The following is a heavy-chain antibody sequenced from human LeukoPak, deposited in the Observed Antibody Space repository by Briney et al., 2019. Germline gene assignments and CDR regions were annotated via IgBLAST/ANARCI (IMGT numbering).Heavy chain of an antibody. J-gene: IGHJ4*02. D-gene: IGHD3-22*01. CDR2: ISYDGSNK. Sequence: PGGSLRLSCAASGFTFSSYAMHWVRQAPGKGLEWVAVISYDGSNKYYADSVKSRFTISRDNSKNTLYLQMNSLRAEDTAVYYCARGDGDSSDTDDYWGQGTLVTVSS. CDR3: ARGDGDSSDTDDY. CDR1: GFTFSSYA. V-gene: IGHV3-30*04.